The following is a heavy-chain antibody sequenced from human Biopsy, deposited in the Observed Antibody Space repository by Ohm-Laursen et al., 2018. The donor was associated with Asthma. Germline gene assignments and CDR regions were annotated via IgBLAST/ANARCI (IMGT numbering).Heavy chain of an antibody. V-gene: IGHV1-69*01. CDR3: ARKAGSCISRSCYSLDF. CDR2: INSVFGTT. Sequence: SSEKVSCKSLGGTFNTYVIGWARQAPGQGLEWMGGINSVFGTTTYPQKFQDRVTITADDSTSTVYMELSSLRSEDTAVYYCARKAGSCISRSCYSLDFWGQGTLVTVSS. CDR1: GGTFNTYV. D-gene: IGHD2-15*01. J-gene: IGHJ4*02.